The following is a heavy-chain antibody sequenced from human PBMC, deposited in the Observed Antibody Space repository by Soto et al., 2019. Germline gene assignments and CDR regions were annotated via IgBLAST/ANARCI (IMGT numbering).Heavy chain of an antibody. V-gene: IGHV3-48*02. CDR1: GFTFSSYS. CDR3: ARDHYDSSGIYQGDYYYGMDV. D-gene: IGHD3-22*01. CDR2: ISSSSSTI. J-gene: IGHJ6*02. Sequence: GGSLRLSCAASGFTFSSYSMNWVRQAPGKGLEWVSYISSSSSTIYYADSVKGRFTISRDNAKNSLYLQMNSLRDEDTAVYYCARDHYDSSGIYQGDYYYGMDVWGQGTTVTVSS.